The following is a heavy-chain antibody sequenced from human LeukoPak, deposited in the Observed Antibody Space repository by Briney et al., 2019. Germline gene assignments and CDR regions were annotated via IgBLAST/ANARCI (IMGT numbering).Heavy chain of an antibody. CDR1: GCSISSYD. CDR2: IYYSGST. J-gene: IGHJ4*02. CDR3: ARGWSSGWYRNDY. D-gene: IGHD6-19*01. Sequence: PSETLSLTCTVSGCSISSYDWSWIRQPPGKGLEWIGYIYYSGSTTYNPSLKSRVTISVDTSKNQFSLRLSSVTAADTAVYYCARGWSSGWYRNDYWGQGTLVTVSS. V-gene: IGHV4-59*01.